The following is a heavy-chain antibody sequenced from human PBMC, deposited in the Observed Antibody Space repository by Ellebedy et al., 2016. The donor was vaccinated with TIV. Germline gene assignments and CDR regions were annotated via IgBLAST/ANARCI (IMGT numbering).Heavy chain of an antibody. Sequence: GESLKISCASSGFTFSYYDMYWVRQTTRKGLEWVSVLGPTGDPYYSDSVKGRFTISREDARNSLYLQMNSLRAGDTAVYYCARAAGWDRGAFDIWGQGTMVTVSS. CDR1: GFTFSYYD. V-gene: IGHV3-13*05. J-gene: IGHJ3*02. D-gene: IGHD1-26*01. CDR3: ARAAGWDRGAFDI. CDR2: LGPTGDP.